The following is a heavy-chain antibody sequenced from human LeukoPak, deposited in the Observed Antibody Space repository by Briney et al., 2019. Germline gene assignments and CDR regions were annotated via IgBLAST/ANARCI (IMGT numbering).Heavy chain of an antibody. D-gene: IGHD1-26*01. Sequence: PSETLSLTCTVSGGSISSSSYYWGWIRQPPGKGLEWIGSIYYSGSTYYNPSLKSRVTISVDTSKNQFSLKLSSVTAADTAVYYCAGKGGSYHGAFDIWGQGTMVTVSS. CDR2: IYYSGST. CDR3: AGKGGSYHGAFDI. J-gene: IGHJ3*02. CDR1: GGSISSSSYY. V-gene: IGHV4-39*07.